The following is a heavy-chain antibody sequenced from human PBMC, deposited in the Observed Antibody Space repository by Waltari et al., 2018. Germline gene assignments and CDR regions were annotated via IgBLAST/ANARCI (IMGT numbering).Heavy chain of an antibody. J-gene: IGHJ2*01. CDR3: ARDTGGWYYDL. Sequence: QVQLLQSGPGLVKPSETPSLTCTVSDGSISIFYWTWIRQPPGKGPEWIGCISTTGGTKYNPSLQSRVSLSVDTSKNQFSLRLTSVTAADTALYYCARDTGGWYYDLWGRGSLVTVSA. CDR1: DGSISIFY. D-gene: IGHD3-10*01. V-gene: IGHV4-59*01. CDR2: ISTTGGT.